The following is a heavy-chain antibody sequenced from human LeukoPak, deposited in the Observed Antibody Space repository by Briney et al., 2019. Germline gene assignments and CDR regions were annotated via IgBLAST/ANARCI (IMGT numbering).Heavy chain of an antibody. J-gene: IGHJ3*02. CDR3: ARGHDVVVPAAISLLCHHAFDI. CDR1: GFTFSSYE. CDR2: ISSSGSTI. Sequence: GGSLRLSCAASGFTFSSYEMNWVRQAPGKGLEWVSYISSSGSTIYYADSVKGRFTISRDNAKNSLYLQMNSLRAEDTAVYYCARGHDVVVPAAISLLCHHAFDIWGQGTMVTVSS. D-gene: IGHD2-2*01. V-gene: IGHV3-48*03.